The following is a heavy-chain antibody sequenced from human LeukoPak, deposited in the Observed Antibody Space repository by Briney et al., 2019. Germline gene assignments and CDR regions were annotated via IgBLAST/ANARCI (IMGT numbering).Heavy chain of an antibody. V-gene: IGHV3-7*05. CDR1: GFTFSNYW. Sequence: GGSLRLSCAASGFTFSNYWMNWVRQAPGKGLEWVANIKEDGSEKYYVDSVKGRFTISRDNAKNSLCLQMNSLRAEYTAIYYCVRSGGYWGQGTLVTVSS. D-gene: IGHD1-26*01. CDR2: IKEDGSEK. J-gene: IGHJ4*02. CDR3: VRSGGY.